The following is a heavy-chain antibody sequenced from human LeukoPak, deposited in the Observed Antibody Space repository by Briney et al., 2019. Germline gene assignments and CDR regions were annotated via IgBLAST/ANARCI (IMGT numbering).Heavy chain of an antibody. CDR2: INQSGST. CDR3: ARGQIGEVLTYLYCSSTSCSYVYFDY. CDR1: VGSSSGYY. Sequence: SETLSLTCAVYVGSSSGYYWSWIRQPPGKGLEWMGEINQSGSTNHTPSLKSRVTISGDTSKNQFSLKLSSVTAADTAVYYCARGQIGEVLTYLYCSSTSCSYVYFDYWGQGTLVTVSS. D-gene: IGHD2-2*01. V-gene: IGHV4-34*01. J-gene: IGHJ4*02.